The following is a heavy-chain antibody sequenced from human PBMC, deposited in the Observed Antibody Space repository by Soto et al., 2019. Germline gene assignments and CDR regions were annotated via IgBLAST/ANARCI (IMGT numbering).Heavy chain of an antibody. CDR2: ISYDGSNK. CDR3: ARDSGDFWSGYLDY. V-gene: IGHV3-30-3*01. J-gene: IGHJ4*02. CDR1: GFTFSSYA. D-gene: IGHD3-3*01. Sequence: AGGSLRLSCATSGFTFSSYAMHWVRQAPGKGLEWVAVISYDGSNKYYADSVKGRFTISRDNSKNTLYQQMNSLRAEDTAVYYCARDSGDFWSGYLDYWGQGTLVTVSS.